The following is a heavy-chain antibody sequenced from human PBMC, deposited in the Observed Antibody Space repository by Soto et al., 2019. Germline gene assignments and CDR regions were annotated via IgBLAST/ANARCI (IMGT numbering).Heavy chain of an antibody. CDR1: GYTFTSYG. CDR3: ARGGDVVVPALGYSSSWPKDS. J-gene: IGHJ5*01. CDR2: ISAYNGNT. V-gene: IGHV1-18*04. Sequence: ASVKVSCKASGYTFTSYGISWVRQAPGQGLEWMGWISAYNGNTNYAQKLQGRVTMTTDTSTSTAYMELRSLRSDDTAVYYCARGGDVVVPALGYSSSWPKDSWGQGTLVTVPS. D-gene: IGHD6-13*01.